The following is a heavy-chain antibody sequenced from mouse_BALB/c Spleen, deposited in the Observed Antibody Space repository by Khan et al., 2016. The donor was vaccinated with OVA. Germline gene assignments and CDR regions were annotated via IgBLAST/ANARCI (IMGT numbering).Heavy chain of an antibody. V-gene: IGHV1S132*01. D-gene: IGHD2-1*01. CDR1: GYTFTNYW. CDR2: IFPGTGTT. Sequence: QVQLQQSGAELAKPGASVKLSCRTSGYTFTNYWIQWVKQRPGQGLGWIGEIFPGTGTTYYNENFKGKATLTIDTSSRTVYMLLSSLTSDDSAVYCCARGYVGNYDFAYGGQGTLVTVSA. J-gene: IGHJ3*01. CDR3: ARGYVGNYDFAY.